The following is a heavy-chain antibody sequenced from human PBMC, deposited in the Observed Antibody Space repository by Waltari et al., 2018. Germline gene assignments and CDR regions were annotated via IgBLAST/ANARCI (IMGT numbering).Heavy chain of an antibody. CDR3: ARDYYGSGSYYY. D-gene: IGHD3-10*01. J-gene: IGHJ4*02. CDR1: GYTFTSYY. CDR2: INPSGGST. V-gene: IGHV1-46*01. Sequence: QVQLVQSGAEVKKPGASVKVSCKASGYTFTSYYMHWVRQAPGEGLEWMGIINPSGGSTSYAQKFEGRGTMTRDTSTSTVYMELSSLRSEDTAVYYCARDYYGSGSYYYWGQGTLVTVSS.